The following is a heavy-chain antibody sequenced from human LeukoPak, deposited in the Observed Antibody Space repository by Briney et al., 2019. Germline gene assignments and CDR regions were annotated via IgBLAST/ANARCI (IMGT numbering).Heavy chain of an antibody. CDR1: GGTFSSYA. D-gene: IGHD1-26*01. V-gene: IGHV1-69*04. Sequence: SVKVPCKASGGTFSSYAISWVRQAPGQGLEWMGRIIPILGIANYAQKFQGRVTITADKSTSTAYMELSSLRSEDTAVYYCARGMGGSLNFDYWGQGTLVTVSS. J-gene: IGHJ4*02. CDR2: IIPILGIA. CDR3: ARGMGGSLNFDY.